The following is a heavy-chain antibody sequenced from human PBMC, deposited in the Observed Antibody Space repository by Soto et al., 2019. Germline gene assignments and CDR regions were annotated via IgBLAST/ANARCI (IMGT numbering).Heavy chain of an antibody. V-gene: IGHV3-7*02. D-gene: IGHD6-19*01. CDR1: GFMLSSYW. Sequence: PGGSLRLSCAASGFMLSSYWMSWVRQVPGTGLEWVANIKEDGSQKCYVDSVKGRFTISRDNAKNSLYLQMNSLRAEDTAIYYCARQTLAAPSTFDYWGQGTLVTVSS. CDR3: ARQTLAAPSTFDY. J-gene: IGHJ4*02. CDR2: IKEDGSQK.